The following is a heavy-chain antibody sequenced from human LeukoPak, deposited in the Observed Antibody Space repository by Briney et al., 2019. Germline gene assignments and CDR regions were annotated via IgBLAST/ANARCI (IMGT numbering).Heavy chain of an antibody. J-gene: IGHJ4*02. CDR2: INHSGST. V-gene: IGHV4-34*01. Sequence: SETLSLTCAVYGGSFSGYYWSWIRQPPGKGLEWIGEINHSGSTNYNPSLESRVTISVDTSKNQFSLKLSSVTAADTAVYYYARGRGGIAARRGNFDYWGEGTRVTVSS. D-gene: IGHD6-6*01. CDR3: ARGRGGIAARRGNFDY. CDR1: GGSFSGYY.